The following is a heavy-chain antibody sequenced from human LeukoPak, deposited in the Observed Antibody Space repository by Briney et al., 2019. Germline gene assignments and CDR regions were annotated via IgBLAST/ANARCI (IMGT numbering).Heavy chain of an antibody. CDR2: ISSSGSTI. CDR1: GFTFSDYY. Sequence: GGSLRLSCAASGFTFSDYYMSWIRQAPGKGLEWVSYISSSGSTIYYTDSVKGRFTISRDNAKNSLYLQMNSLRAEDTVVYYCARGGDDFWSGYRYFDYWGQGTLATVSS. CDR3: ARGGDDFWSGYRYFDY. V-gene: IGHV3-11*01. J-gene: IGHJ4*02. D-gene: IGHD3-3*01.